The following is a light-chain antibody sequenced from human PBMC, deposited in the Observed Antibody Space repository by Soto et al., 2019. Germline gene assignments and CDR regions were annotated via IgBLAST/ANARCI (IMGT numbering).Light chain of an antibody. CDR2: AAS. Sequence: IRETQSSSSLFFSLRKRINLTCRANQAIGVYLAWFQQQQGKVPKLLIYAASALQSGVPSRFSGSGSGTDFTLTISSLQPDDIATDYCQKYNSAPLPLGGGTKLDIK. CDR1: QAIGVY. V-gene: IGKV1-27*01. J-gene: IGKJ4*01. CDR3: QKYNSAPLP.